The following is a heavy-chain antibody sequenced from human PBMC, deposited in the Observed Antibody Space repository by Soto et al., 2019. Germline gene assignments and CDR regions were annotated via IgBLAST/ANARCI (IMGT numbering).Heavy chain of an antibody. CDR3: VRGGSHSFDY. Sequence: EVQLVESGGDLVQPGGSLRLSCAASGFIFSNFWMSWVRQAPGKGLEWVANIKEDGSEKYHVDSVKGRFTISRDNAKNLMYLQMDCLRAEDTAVYKCVRGGSHSFDYCGQGTLVTVSS. CDR2: IKEDGSEK. V-gene: IGHV3-7*05. J-gene: IGHJ4*02. D-gene: IGHD1-26*01. CDR1: GFIFSNFW.